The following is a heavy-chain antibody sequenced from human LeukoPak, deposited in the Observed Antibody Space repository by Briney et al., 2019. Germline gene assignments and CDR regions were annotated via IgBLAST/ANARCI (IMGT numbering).Heavy chain of an antibody. Sequence: SETLSLTCTVSGGSISSYYWSWIRQPPGKGLEWIGYIYYSGSTNYNPSLKSRVTTSVDTSKTQFSLKLSSVTAADTAVYYCARDGYNPVAFDIWGQGTVVTVSS. J-gene: IGHJ3*02. CDR1: GGSISSYY. CDR2: IYYSGST. V-gene: IGHV4-59*01. CDR3: ARDGYNPVAFDI. D-gene: IGHD5-24*01.